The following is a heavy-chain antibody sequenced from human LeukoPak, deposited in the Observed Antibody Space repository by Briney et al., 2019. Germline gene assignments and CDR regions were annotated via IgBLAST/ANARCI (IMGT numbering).Heavy chain of an antibody. CDR3: ARHEGLIAVEGWFDP. CDR1: GYSFTSYW. V-gene: IGHV5-51*01. J-gene: IGHJ5*02. CDR2: IYPGDSDI. D-gene: IGHD6-19*01. Sequence: GESLKISCKSSGYSFTSYWIGWVRQMPGKGLEWMGIIYPGDSDITYSPSFQGQVTISADKSISTAYLQWSSLKASDTAMYYCARHEGLIAVEGWFDPWGQGTLVTVSS.